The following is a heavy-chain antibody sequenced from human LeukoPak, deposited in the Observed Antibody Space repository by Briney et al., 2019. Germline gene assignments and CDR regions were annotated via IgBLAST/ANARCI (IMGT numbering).Heavy chain of an antibody. Sequence: SETLSLTCAVYGGSFSGHYWSWIRQPPGKGLEWIGEINHSGSTNYNPSLKSRVTISVDTSKNQFSLKLSSVTAADTAVYYCARFRIAVAGLDYWGQGTLVTVSS. CDR3: ARFRIAVAGLDY. D-gene: IGHD6-19*01. J-gene: IGHJ4*02. CDR1: GGSFSGHY. CDR2: INHSGST. V-gene: IGHV4-34*01.